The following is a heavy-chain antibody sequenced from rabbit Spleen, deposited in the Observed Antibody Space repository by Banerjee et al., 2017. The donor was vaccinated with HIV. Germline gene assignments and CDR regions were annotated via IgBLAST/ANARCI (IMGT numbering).Heavy chain of an antibody. CDR3: ARDHGLTSGYVFSL. CDR1: GIDFSSYYY. V-gene: IGHV1S43*01. J-gene: IGHJ4*01. Sequence: QSLEESGGDLDKPGASLTLTCTASGIDFSSYYYICWVRQAPGKGLEWIGCIYTGDGSTHYASWVNGRFTLSRENNQNTVSLQMNSLTAADTATYFCARDHGLTSGYVFSLWGQGTLVTVS. CDR2: IYTGDGST. D-gene: IGHD1-1*01.